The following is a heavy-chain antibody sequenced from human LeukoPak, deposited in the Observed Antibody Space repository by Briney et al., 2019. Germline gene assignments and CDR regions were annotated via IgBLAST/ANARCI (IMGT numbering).Heavy chain of an antibody. CDR2: IYHSGST. CDR3: ARHQIYYYDSSGPDY. J-gene: IGHJ4*02. Sequence: SETLSLTCAVSGYSISSGYYWGWIRQPPGKGLGWIGSIYHSGSTYYNPSLKSRVTISVDTSKNQFSLKLSSVTAANTAVYYCARHQIYYYDSSGPDYWGQGTLVTVSS. CDR1: GYSISSGYY. D-gene: IGHD3-22*01. V-gene: IGHV4-38-2*01.